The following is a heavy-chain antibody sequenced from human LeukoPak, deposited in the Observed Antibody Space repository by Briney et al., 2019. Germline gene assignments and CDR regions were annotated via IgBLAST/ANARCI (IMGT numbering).Heavy chain of an antibody. J-gene: IGHJ6*03. D-gene: IGHD6-13*01. CDR1: GFTFSSYE. CDR2: ISSSGSTI. V-gene: IGHV3-48*03. CDR3: ARAHSSSWYKNVYYYYYMDV. Sequence: QTGGSLRLSCAASGFTFSSYEMNWVRQAPGKGLEWVSYISSSGSTIYYADSVKGRFTISRDNAKNSPYLQMNSLRAEDTAVYYCARAHSSSWYKNVYYYYYMDVWGKGTTVTISS.